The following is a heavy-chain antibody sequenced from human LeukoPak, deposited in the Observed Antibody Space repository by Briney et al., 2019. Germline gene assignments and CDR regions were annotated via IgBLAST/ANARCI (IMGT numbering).Heavy chain of an antibody. J-gene: IGHJ4*02. CDR2: IYYSGST. Sequence: SETLSLTCTVSGGSISSYYWSWIRQPPGKGLEWIGYIYYSGSTNYNPSLKSRVTISVDTSKNQFSLKLSSVTAADTAVYYCARTNVVVVAATYYFDYWGQGTLVTVS. CDR3: ARTNVVVVAATYYFDY. V-gene: IGHV4-59*08. CDR1: GGSISSYY. D-gene: IGHD2-15*01.